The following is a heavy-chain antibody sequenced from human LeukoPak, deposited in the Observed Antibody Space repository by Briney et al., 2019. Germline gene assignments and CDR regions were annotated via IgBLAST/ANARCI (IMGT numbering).Heavy chain of an antibody. V-gene: IGHV3-74*01. CDR3: ARDPRGYGDYVGFDY. CDR2: INSDGSST. D-gene: IGHD4-17*01. J-gene: IGHJ4*02. Sequence: GGSLRLSCAASGFTFSSYWMHWVRQAPGKGLVWVSRINSDGSSTSYADSVKGRFTISRDNAKNTLYPQMNSLRAEDTAVYYCARDPRGYGDYVGFDYWGQGTLVTVSS. CDR1: GFTFSSYW.